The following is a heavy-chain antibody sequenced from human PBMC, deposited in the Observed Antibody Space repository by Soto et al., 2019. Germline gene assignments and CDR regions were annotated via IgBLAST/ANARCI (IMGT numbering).Heavy chain of an antibody. Sequence: SETLSLTCTVSNGSISSSDYYWGWIRRPPGKGLEWIATIYYSGSIYYNPSLKGRISISVDTSKNQFSVRLNSVTASDPAVYYCAPLSVSLSGPYGIHVWGQGTTVTGSS. CDR2: IYYSGSI. CDR3: APLSVSLSGPYGIHV. V-gene: IGHV4-39*01. CDR1: NGSISSSDYY. D-gene: IGHD2-15*01. J-gene: IGHJ6*02.